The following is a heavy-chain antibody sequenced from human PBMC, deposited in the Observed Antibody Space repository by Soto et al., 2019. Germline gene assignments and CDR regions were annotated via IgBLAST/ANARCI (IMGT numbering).Heavy chain of an antibody. CDR1: GDSVSSNSAA. Sequence: SQTLSLTCAISGDSVSSNSAAWNWIRQSPSRGLERLGRTYYRSKWYNDYAVSVKSRITINPDTSKNQFSLQLNSVTPEDTAVYYCARDSGYSSGWYRENWFDPWGQGTLVTVSS. CDR3: ARDSGYSSGWYRENWFDP. V-gene: IGHV6-1*01. CDR2: TYYRSKWYN. D-gene: IGHD6-19*01. J-gene: IGHJ5*02.